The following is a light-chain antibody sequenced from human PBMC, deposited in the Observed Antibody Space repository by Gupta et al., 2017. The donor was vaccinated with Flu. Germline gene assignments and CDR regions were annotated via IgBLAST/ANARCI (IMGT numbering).Light chain of an antibody. Sequence: ERATLACRASQSGSSNLAWYQQKPGQAPRLLIYGASTRATGIPARFSGSGSGTEFTLTISSLQSEDFAVYYCQQYNNWPLYTFGQGTKLEIK. V-gene: IGKV3-15*01. J-gene: IGKJ2*01. CDR1: QSGSSN. CDR3: QQYNNWPLYT. CDR2: GAS.